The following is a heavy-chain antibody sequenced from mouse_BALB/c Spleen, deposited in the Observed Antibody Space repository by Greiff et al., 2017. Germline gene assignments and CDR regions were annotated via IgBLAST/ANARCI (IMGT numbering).Heavy chain of an antibody. V-gene: IGHV1-4*02. J-gene: IGHJ3*01. CDR1: GYTFTSYT. CDR2: INPSSGYT. D-gene: IGHD3-3*01. Sequence: VQLVESAAELARPGASVKMSCKASGYTFTSYTMHWVKQRPGQGLEWIGYINPSSGYTEYNQKFKDKTTLTADKSSSTAYMQLSSLTSEDSAVYYCAREGTGFAYWGQGTLVTVSA. CDR3: AREGTGFAY.